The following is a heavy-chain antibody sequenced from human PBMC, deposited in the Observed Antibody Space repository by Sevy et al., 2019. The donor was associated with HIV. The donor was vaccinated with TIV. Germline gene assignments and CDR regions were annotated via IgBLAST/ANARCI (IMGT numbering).Heavy chain of an antibody. J-gene: IGHJ4*02. CDR2: IYSGGST. D-gene: IGHD2-15*01. Sequence: GGSLRLSCAASAFTVSSNYMSWVRQAPGKGLEWVSVIYSGGSTFYADSVKGRFTISRDSSKNTLYLQVSSLRAEDTAVYYCARGGDCSGGSCYDYWGQGTLVTVSS. CDR1: AFTVSSNY. CDR3: ARGGDCSGGSCYDY. V-gene: IGHV3-53*01.